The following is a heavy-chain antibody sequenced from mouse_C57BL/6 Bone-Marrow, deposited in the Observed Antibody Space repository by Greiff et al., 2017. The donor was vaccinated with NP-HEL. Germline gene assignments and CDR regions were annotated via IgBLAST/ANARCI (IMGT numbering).Heavy chain of an antibody. CDR2: IHPNSGST. D-gene: IGHD1-1*01. V-gene: IGHV1-64*01. Sequence: QVQLQQPGAELVKPGASVKLSCKASGYTFTSYWMHWVKQRPGQGLEWIGMIHPNSGSTNYNEKFKSKATLTVDKSSSTAYMQLSSLTSEDSAVYYCASYYGSSYGFDYWGQGTTLTVSS. J-gene: IGHJ2*01. CDR3: ASYYGSSYGFDY. CDR1: GYTFTSYW.